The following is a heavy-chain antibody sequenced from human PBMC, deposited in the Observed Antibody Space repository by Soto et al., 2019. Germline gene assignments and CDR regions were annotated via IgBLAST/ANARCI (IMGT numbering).Heavy chain of an antibody. J-gene: IGHJ6*02. CDR2: SGST. V-gene: IGHV4-4*07. D-gene: IGHD2-2*01. Sequence: SGSTNYNPSLKSRVTMSVDTSKNQFSLKLNSVTAADTAVYYCAXXXXGGNSCSHYYGMDVWGQGTTVTVSS. CDR3: AXXXXGGNSCSHYYGMDV.